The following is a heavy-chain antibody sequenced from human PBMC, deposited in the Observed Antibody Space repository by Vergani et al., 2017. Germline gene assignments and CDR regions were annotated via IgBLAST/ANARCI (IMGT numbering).Heavy chain of an antibody. D-gene: IGHD2-21*02. CDR3: ASDSYCGGDCYSPRPYYYYGMDV. CDR2: IRPYTGHT. CDR1: SHTFQTYG. J-gene: IGHJ6*02. V-gene: IGHV1-18*01. Sequence: QVQLVQSGAELKKPGASVSVSCKGSSHTFQTYGISWVRQAPGKGLEWMAWIRPYTGHTIYAQKFQGRVTITADESTSTAYMELSSLRSEDTAVYYCASDSYCGGDCYSPRPYYYYGMDVWGQGTTVTVSS.